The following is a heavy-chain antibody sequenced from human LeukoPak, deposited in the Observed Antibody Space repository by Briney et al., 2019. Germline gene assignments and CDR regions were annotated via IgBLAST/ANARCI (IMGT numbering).Heavy chain of an antibody. J-gene: IGHJ4*02. V-gene: IGHV1-46*01. D-gene: IGHD6-6*01. CDR2: INPTGGST. CDR3: ARTAARRFDY. CDR1: GYTFSKYG. Sequence: ASVKVSCKASGYTFSKYGISWVRQAPGQGLEWMGIINPTGGSTTYAQKFQGRVTMTRDTSTSTVYMELSSLRSDDTAVYYCARTAARRFDYWGQGTLVTVSS.